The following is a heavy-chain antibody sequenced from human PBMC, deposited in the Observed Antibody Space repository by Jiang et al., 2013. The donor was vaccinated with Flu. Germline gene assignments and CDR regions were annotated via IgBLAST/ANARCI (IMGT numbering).Heavy chain of an antibody. J-gene: IGHJ3*02. CDR2: IRSEASSYAT. V-gene: IGHV3-73*01. CDR3: ARPNSGWLDAFDI. Sequence: QLVESGGGLVQPGGSLKLSCAASGFTFSGSAIHWVRQASGKGLEWVGRIRSEASSYATAYSASVKGRFTISRDDSKNTAYLQMNSLKSEDTAVYYCARPNSGWLDAFDIWGQGTMVTVSS. CDR1: GFTFSGSA. D-gene: IGHD6-19*01.